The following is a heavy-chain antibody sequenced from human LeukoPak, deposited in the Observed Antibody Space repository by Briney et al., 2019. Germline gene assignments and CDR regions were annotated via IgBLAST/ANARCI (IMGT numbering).Heavy chain of an antibody. V-gene: IGHV3-7*03. J-gene: IGHJ5*02. CDR2: IKQDGSEK. D-gene: IGHD1-26*01. CDR3: AKKYSTGLDP. CDR1: GFTFSSYW. Sequence: GGSLRLSCAASGFTFSSYWMSWVRQAPGKGLEWVANIKQDGSEKYYVDSVKGRFTISRDNSKNTLYLQMNSLRAEDTAIYYCAKKYSTGLDPWGQGTLVTVSS.